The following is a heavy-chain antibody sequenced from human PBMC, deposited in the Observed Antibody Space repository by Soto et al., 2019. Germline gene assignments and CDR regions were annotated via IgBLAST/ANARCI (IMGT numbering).Heavy chain of an antibody. J-gene: IGHJ5*02. V-gene: IGHV4-30-4*08. Sequence: QVQLQESGPGLVKPSQTLSLTCTVSGGSINSGDYYWSCIRQPPGKGLEWIAYLYYSGTTYYNPSLKNRVTISVDTSKNPFSLKVKAVTDADTAGYYCSRVSRQRLGWFDPWGQGTLVTVSS. CDR3: SRVSRQRLGWFDP. CDR1: GGSINSGDYY. D-gene: IGHD6-25*01. CDR2: LYYSGTT.